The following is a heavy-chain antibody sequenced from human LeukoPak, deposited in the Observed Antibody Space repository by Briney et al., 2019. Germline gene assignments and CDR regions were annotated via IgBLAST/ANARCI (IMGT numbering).Heavy chain of an antibody. V-gene: IGHV3-30-3*01. D-gene: IGHD3-9*01. CDR3: AGADDWLLSPLDY. Sequence: GRSLRLSCAASGFTFSTYPMHWVRQAPGKGLEWVAVISYDGSNKYYADSVKGRFTISRDNSKNTLYLQMNSLRAEDTAVYYCAGADDWLLSPLDYWGQGTLVTVSS. J-gene: IGHJ4*02. CDR2: ISYDGSNK. CDR1: GFTFSTYP.